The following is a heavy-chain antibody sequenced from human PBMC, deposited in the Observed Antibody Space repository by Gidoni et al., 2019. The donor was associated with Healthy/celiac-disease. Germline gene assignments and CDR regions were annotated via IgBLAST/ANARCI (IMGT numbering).Heavy chain of an antibody. CDR2: IYTSGST. J-gene: IGHJ4*02. CDR1: GGSISRGSYY. Sequence: QVQLQESGPGLVKPSQTLSLTCTVSGGSISRGSYYWSWIRQPAGKGLEWIGRIYTSGSTNYNPSLKSRVTISVDTSKNQFSLKLSSVTAADTAVYYCASTTLLHSSWSFDYWGQGTLVTVSS. V-gene: IGHV4-61*02. D-gene: IGHD6-6*01. CDR3: ASTTLLHSSWSFDY.